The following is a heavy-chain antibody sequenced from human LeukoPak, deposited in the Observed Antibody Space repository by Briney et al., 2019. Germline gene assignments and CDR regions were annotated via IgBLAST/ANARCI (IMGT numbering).Heavy chain of an antibody. J-gene: IGHJ6*02. CDR1: GFTFSSYW. Sequence: GGSLRLSCAASGFTFSSYWMSWVRQAPGKGLEWVANIKQDASEKYYADSVKGRFTISRDNARSSLYLQMNSLRAEDTAVYYCAREGGSGSDSPLYYYYSMDAWGQGTTVTVSS. CDR3: AREGGSGSDSPLYYYYSMDA. D-gene: IGHD3-10*01. CDR2: IKQDASEK. V-gene: IGHV3-7*01.